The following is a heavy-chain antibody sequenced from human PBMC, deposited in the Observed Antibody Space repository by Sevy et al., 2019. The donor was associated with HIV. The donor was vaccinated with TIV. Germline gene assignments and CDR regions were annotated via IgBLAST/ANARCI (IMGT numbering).Heavy chain of an antibody. V-gene: IGHV3-7*01. Sequence: GGSLRLSCAASGFTFSSFWMSWVRQVPGRGLEWVANIKEDGIEKYYVASVKGRFTISRDSAKNSLYLQMNSLRAEDTAVYYCAREGIAVAGTYYYGMDVWGQGTTVTVSS. CDR3: AREGIAVAGTYYYGMDV. D-gene: IGHD6-19*01. J-gene: IGHJ6*02. CDR2: IKEDGIEK. CDR1: GFTFSSFW.